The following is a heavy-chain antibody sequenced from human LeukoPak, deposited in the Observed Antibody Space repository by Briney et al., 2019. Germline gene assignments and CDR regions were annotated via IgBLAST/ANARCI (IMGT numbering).Heavy chain of an antibody. CDR1: GFTFSSYA. CDR2: INSDGSLT. D-gene: IGHD1-7*01. CDR3: ARNSENHQQYDAFDI. V-gene: IGHV3-74*01. J-gene: IGHJ3*02. Sequence: GGSLRLSCAASGFTFSSYAVSWVRQAPGKGLEWVSRINSDGSLTSYADSVKGRFTISRDNAKKTVYLQMNSLRAEDTAVYYCARNSENHQQYDAFDIWGQGTMVTVSS.